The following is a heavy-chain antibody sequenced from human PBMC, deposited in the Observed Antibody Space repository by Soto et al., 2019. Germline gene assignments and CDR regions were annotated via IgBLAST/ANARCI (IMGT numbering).Heavy chain of an antibody. CDR2: ISSNGGST. D-gene: IGHD1-7*01. CDR3: VKDPGWNYVWYYYYGMDV. V-gene: IGHV3-64D*08. CDR1: GFTFSSYA. Sequence: GGSLRLSCSASGFTFSSYAMHWVRQAPGKGLEYVSAISSNGGSTYYADSVKGRFTISRDNSKNTLYLQMSSLRAEDTAVYYCVKDPGWNYVWYYYYGMDVWRQGTTVTVS. J-gene: IGHJ6*02.